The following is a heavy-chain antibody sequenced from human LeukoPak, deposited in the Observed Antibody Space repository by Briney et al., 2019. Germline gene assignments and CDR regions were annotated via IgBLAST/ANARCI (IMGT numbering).Heavy chain of an antibody. Sequence: NPSETLSLTCAVYGGSFSGYYWSWIRQPPGKGLEWIGEINHSGSTNYSPSLKSRVTISVDTSKNQFSLKLSSVTAADTAVYYCARGRGLRPFDYWGQGTLVTVSS. V-gene: IGHV4-34*01. CDR3: ARGRGLRPFDY. D-gene: IGHD4-17*01. J-gene: IGHJ4*02. CDR1: GGSFSGYY. CDR2: INHSGST.